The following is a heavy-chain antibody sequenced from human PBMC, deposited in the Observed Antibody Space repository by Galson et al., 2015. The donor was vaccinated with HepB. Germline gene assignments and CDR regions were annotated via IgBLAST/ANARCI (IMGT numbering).Heavy chain of an antibody. J-gene: IGHJ4*02. Sequence: SLRLSCAASGFTFSGYSMNWVRQAPGKGLEWVSSISSSSTTIYYADSVKGRFTISRDNAKNSLYLLMNSLRDEDTAVYYCAREVRPNFWSGYYYFDYWGQGTLVTVSS. CDR2: ISSSSTTI. CDR3: AREVRPNFWSGYYYFDY. CDR1: GFTFSGYS. V-gene: IGHV3-48*02. D-gene: IGHD3-3*01.